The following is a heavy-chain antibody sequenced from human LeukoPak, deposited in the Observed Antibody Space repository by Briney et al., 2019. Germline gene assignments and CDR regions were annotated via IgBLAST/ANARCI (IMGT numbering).Heavy chain of an antibody. V-gene: IGHV3-23*01. CDR3: AKDEGNYDILTGYYTYFGY. CDR2: ISGSGGST. Sequence: GGSLRLSCAASGFTFSSYAMSWVRQAPGKGLEWVSAISGSGGSTYYADSVKGRFTISRDNSKNTLYLQMNSLRAEDTAVYYCAKDEGNYDILTGYYTYFGYWGQGTLVTVSS. D-gene: IGHD3-9*01. CDR1: GFTFSSYA. J-gene: IGHJ4*02.